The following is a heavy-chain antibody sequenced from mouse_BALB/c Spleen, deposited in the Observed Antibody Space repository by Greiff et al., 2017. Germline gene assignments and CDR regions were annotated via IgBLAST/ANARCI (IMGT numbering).Heavy chain of an antibody. V-gene: IGHV3-8*02. CDR1: GDSITSGY. D-gene: IGHD2-4*01. CDR3: ARWGITTTGYYYAMDY. J-gene: IGHJ4*01. Sequence: EVKLQESGPSLVKPSQTLSLTCSVTGDSITSGYWNWIRKFPGNKLEYMGYISYSGSTYYNPSLKSRISITRDTSKNQYYLQLNSVTTEDTATYYCARWGITTTGYYYAMDYWGQGTSVTVSS. CDR2: ISYSGST.